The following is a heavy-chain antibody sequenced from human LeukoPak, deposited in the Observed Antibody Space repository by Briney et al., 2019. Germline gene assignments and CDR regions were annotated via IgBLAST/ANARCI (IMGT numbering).Heavy chain of an antibody. CDR2: ICYDGGNK. D-gene: IGHD4-17*01. Sequence: PGGSLRLSCAASGFTFSSYCMHWVRQAPGKGLEWVAVICYDGGNKYYADSVKGRFTISRDNSKTTLYLQMNSLRAEDTAVYYCARDYYGARTYYYYYYYIDVWGKGTTVTVSS. CDR3: ARDYYGARTYYYYYYYIDV. CDR1: GFTFSSYC. V-gene: IGHV3-33*01. J-gene: IGHJ6*03.